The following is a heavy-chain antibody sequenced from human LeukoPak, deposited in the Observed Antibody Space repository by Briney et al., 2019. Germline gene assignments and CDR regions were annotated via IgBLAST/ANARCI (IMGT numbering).Heavy chain of an antibody. CDR1: GFIFSNYE. V-gene: IGHV3-48*03. CDR3: TRDPRRLDY. Sequence: GGSLRLSCATSGFIFSNYEMNWVRQAPGKGLEWVSFIDRSASTIYYADSVKGRFTISRDNAKNSLYLQMNSLRAEDTAVYYCTRDPRRLDYWGQGTLVTVSS. J-gene: IGHJ4*02. CDR2: IDRSASTI.